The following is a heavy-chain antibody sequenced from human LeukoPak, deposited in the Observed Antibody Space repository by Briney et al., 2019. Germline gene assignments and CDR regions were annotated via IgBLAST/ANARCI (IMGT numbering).Heavy chain of an antibody. CDR3: ARVKDYYYMDV. CDR2: IYYSGST. CDR1: GGSISSYY. Sequence: PSETLSLTCTVSGGSISSYYWSWIRQPPGKGLDWIGYIYYSGSTNYNPSLKSRVTISVDTSKNQFSLKLSSVTAADTAVYYCARVKDYYYMDVWGKGTTVTVPS. J-gene: IGHJ6*03. V-gene: IGHV4-59*01.